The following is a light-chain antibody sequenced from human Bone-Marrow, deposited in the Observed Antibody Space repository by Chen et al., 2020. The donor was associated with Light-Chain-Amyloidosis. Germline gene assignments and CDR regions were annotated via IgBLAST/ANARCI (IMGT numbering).Light chain of an antibody. CDR1: QSLVHSNGNTY. Sequence: DVVMTQSPLSLPVTLGQPASISCRSSQSLVHSNGNTYLNWFQQRPGQSPRRLIYQVSNRDSGVPDRFSGGGSGTDFTLKISKVEAEDVGVYYCMQGTHWPPFTFGPGTKVDIK. J-gene: IGKJ3*01. V-gene: IGKV2-30*02. CDR2: QVS. CDR3: MQGTHWPPFT.